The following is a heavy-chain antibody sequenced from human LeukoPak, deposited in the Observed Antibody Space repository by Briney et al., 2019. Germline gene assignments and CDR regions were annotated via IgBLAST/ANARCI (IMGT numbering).Heavy chain of an antibody. Sequence: SETLSLTCAVYGGSFSGYYWSWIRQPPGKGLEWIGEINHSGSTSYNPSLKSRVTISVDTSKNQFSLKLNSVTAADTAVYYYARGGILVPGIAVASYFDYWGQGTLVTVSS. V-gene: IGHV4-34*01. J-gene: IGHJ4*02. CDR1: GGSFSGYY. D-gene: IGHD6-19*01. CDR3: ARGGILVPGIAVASYFDY. CDR2: INHSGST.